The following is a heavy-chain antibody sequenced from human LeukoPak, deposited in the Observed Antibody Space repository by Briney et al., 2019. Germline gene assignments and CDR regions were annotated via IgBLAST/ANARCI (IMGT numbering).Heavy chain of an antibody. Sequence: PGGSLRLSCAASGFTFSSYGMHWVRQAPGKGLEWVAVIWYDGSNKYYADSVKGRFTISRDNSKNTLYLQMNSLRAEDTAVYYCARDSDTAMVTDVAYWGQGTLVTVSS. D-gene: IGHD5-18*01. J-gene: IGHJ4*02. V-gene: IGHV3-33*01. CDR1: GFTFSSYG. CDR3: ARDSDTAMVTDVAY. CDR2: IWYDGSNK.